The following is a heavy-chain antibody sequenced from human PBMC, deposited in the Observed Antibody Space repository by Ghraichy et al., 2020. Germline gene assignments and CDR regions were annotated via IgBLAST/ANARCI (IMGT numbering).Heavy chain of an antibody. J-gene: IGHJ5*02. CDR3: ARDYGGNSGWFDP. CDR2: MSPNSGTT. D-gene: IGHD4-23*01. Sequence: ASVKVSCKASGYTFTNYDINWVRQATGGGFEWLGWMSPNSGTTGYAPKFQGRVTITRDTSMNTAYMELSSLRSGDTAVYYCARDYGGNSGWFDPWGQGTLVTVSS. CDR1: GYTFTNYD. V-gene: IGHV1-8*03.